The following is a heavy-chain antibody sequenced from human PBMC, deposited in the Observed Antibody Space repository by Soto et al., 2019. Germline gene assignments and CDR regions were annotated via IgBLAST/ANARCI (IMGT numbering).Heavy chain of an antibody. D-gene: IGHD7-27*01. CDR2: ISVSGGST. Sequence: TGGSLRLSCAASGFTFSSSVMNWVRQAPGKGLEWVSSISVSGGSTFYAGSVKGRFTLSRDNSRNTLYLQMNSLRVDDTAVYYCTSLGQFDYWGQGALVTVSS. V-gene: IGHV3-23*01. J-gene: IGHJ4*02. CDR1: GFTFSSSV. CDR3: TSLGQFDY.